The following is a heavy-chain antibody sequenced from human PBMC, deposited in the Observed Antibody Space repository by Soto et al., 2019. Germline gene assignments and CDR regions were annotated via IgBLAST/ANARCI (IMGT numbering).Heavy chain of an antibody. CDR1: GFTFSDHY. Sequence: QVQLVESGGGLVKPGGSLRLSCAASGFTFSDHYMTWIRQAPGKGLEWISYISSSSTYANDADSVRGRFTISRDNAENSLYLQMNSLRVEDTAVYYCARDMNRASGSLDFWAQGTLVTVSS. J-gene: IGHJ4*02. D-gene: IGHD3-10*01. CDR3: ARDMNRASGSLDF. V-gene: IGHV3-11*06. CDR2: ISSSSTYA.